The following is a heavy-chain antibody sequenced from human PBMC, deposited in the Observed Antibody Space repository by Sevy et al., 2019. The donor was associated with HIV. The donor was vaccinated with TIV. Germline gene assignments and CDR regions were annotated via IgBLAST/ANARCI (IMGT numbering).Heavy chain of an antibody. V-gene: IGHV3-9*01. Sequence: GGYLRLSCAASGFTFDDYAMHWVRQAPGKGLEWVSGISWNSGSIGYADSVKGRFTISRDNAKNYLYLQMNSLRAEDTTLYYCAKDIDSTMIVGGAFDIWGQGTMVTVSS. CDR1: GFTFDDYA. J-gene: IGHJ3*02. CDR2: ISWNSGSI. D-gene: IGHD3-22*01. CDR3: AKDIDSTMIVGGAFDI.